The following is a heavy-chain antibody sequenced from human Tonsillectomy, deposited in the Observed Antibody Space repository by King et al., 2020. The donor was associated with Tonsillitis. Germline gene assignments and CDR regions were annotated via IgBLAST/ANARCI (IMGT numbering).Heavy chain of an antibody. CDR1: GFTFSSYG. V-gene: IGHV3-33*08. Sequence: QLVQSGGGVVQPGRSLRLSCAASGFTFSSYGMHWVRQAPGKGLEWVAVIWYDGSNRYYADSVKGRFTISRDNSKNTLYLQMNSLRAEDTAVYYCARDSSGFDYWGQGTLVTVSS. CDR2: IWYDGSNR. D-gene: IGHD3-22*01. J-gene: IGHJ4*02. CDR3: ARDSSGFDY.